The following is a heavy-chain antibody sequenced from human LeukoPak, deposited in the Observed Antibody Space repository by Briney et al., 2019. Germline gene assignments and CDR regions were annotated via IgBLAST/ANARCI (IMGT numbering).Heavy chain of an antibody. CDR3: ARVLHYYYYGMDV. V-gene: IGHV3-53*01. J-gene: IGHJ6*02. Sequence: GGSLRLSCAASGFTFSTYNMSWVRQAPGKGLEWVSVIYSGGSTYYADSVKGRFTISRDNSKNTLYLQMNSLRAEDTAVYYCARVLHYYYYGMDVWGQGTTVTVSS. CDR1: GFTFSTYN. CDR2: IYSGGST. D-gene: IGHD1-26*01.